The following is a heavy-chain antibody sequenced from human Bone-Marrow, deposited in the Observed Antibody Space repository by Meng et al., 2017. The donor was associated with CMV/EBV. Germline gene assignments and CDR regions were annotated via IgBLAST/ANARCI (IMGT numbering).Heavy chain of an antibody. CDR3: ARVRYSSGWYGFAP. D-gene: IGHD6-19*01. J-gene: IGHJ5*02. V-gene: IGHV3-74*01. Sequence: GGSLRLSCAASGFTFSSYWMHWVRQAPGKGLVWVSRINSDGSSTSYADSVKGRFTISRDNAKNTLYLQMNSLRAEDTAVYYCARVRYSSGWYGFAPWGPGNLVNFSS. CDR2: INSDGSST. CDR1: GFTFSSYW.